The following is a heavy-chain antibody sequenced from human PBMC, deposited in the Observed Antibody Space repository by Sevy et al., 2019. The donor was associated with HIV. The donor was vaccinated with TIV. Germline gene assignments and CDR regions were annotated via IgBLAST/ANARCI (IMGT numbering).Heavy chain of an antibody. CDR1: GFTFNTHA. J-gene: IGHJ3*01. Sequence: GGSLRLSCAASGFTFNTHAMTWVRQAPGKGLEWVSVISGPGLSTYYADSVKGRFTISRDNSKNTLYLQMNRLRADDTATYYCAKALNPALESMIEVVLRTLKGFDVWGQGTMVTVSS. CDR2: ISGPGLST. D-gene: IGHD3-22*01. V-gene: IGHV3-23*01. CDR3: AKALNPALESMIEVVLRTLKGFDV.